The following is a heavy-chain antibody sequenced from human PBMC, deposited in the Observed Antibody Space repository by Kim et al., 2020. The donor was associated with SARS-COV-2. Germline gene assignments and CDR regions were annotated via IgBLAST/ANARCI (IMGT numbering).Heavy chain of an antibody. CDR2: IISDGSTV. J-gene: IGHJ6*02. D-gene: IGHD3-16*01. Sequence: GGSLRLSCVVSGFNLDDYAMHWVRQVPGKGLEWVSGIISDGSTVGYAESVKGRFTISRDNAKNSLYLQMNSLRVEDTALYFCAKDRTVESSIIMTGLDVWGQGTTVTVSS. V-gene: IGHV3-9*01. CDR1: GFNLDDYA. CDR3: AKDRTVESSIIMTGLDV.